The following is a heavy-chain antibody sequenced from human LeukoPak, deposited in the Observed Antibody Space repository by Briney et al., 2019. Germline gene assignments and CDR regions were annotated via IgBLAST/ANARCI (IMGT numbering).Heavy chain of an antibody. V-gene: IGHV4-4*07. CDR3: ARSRASIAEAGRYYYYYYYMDV. J-gene: IGHJ6*03. Sequence: PSETLSLTCTVSGGSISSYYWSWIRQPAGKGLEWIGRIYTSGSTNYNPSLKSRVTMSVDTSKNQFSLKLSSVTAADTAVYYCARSRASIAEAGRYYYYYYYMDVWGKGTTVTISS. CDR2: IYTSGST. CDR1: GGSISSYY. D-gene: IGHD6-19*01.